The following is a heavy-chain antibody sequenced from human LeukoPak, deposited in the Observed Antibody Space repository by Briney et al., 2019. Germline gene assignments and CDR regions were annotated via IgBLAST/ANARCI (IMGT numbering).Heavy chain of an antibody. Sequence: SETLSLTCNVSGYSISSGYYWAWIRQSPGKGLEWIGNIYHSGSTYYNPSLKSRVTISIDTSKNQFSLKLSSVTATDTAIYYCARAYSSSWYLNWFDPWGQGTLVTVSS. V-gene: IGHV4-38-2*02. D-gene: IGHD6-13*01. CDR1: GYSISSGYY. CDR3: ARAYSSSWYLNWFDP. CDR2: IYHSGST. J-gene: IGHJ5*02.